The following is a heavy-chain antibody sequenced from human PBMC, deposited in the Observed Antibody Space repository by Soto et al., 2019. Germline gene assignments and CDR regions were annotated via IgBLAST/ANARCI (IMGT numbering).Heavy chain of an antibody. Sequence: WASVKVSCKASGYNFTSHYMHWVRQAPGQGLESMGIIYPRGGTTIYAQKFQGRVTMTRDTSTHTFYMELSSLRSEDTAMYYCARVGYSSTGTTFHYHGLDVWGQGTTVTVS. J-gene: IGHJ6*02. CDR3: ARVGYSSTGTTFHYHGLDV. V-gene: IGHV1-46*01. CDR1: GYNFTSHY. CDR2: IYPRGGTT. D-gene: IGHD3-22*01.